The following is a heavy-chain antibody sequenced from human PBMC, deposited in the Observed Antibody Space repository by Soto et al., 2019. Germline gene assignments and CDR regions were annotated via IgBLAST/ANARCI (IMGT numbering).Heavy chain of an antibody. CDR1: GFTFSTYS. J-gene: IGHJ3*02. CDR3: AKVVSIFYDAFDM. Sequence: GGSLRLSCAASGFTFSTYSIHWVQQAPGKGLEWVSGISWNSGEIAYSDSVKGRFTISRDNAKNSVYLQMNSLRREDTASYYCAKVVSIFYDAFDMWGQGTMVTVSS. V-gene: IGHV3-9*01. CDR2: ISWNSGEI.